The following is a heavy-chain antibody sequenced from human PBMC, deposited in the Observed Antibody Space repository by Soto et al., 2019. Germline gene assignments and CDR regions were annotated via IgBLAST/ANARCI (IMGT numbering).Heavy chain of an antibody. V-gene: IGHV3-21*06. J-gene: IGHJ4*02. CDR3: ARESEDLTSNFDY. Sequence: PGGSLRLSCAASGFTFTRYSMNWVRQAPGKGLEWVSSISSTTNYIYYGDSMRGRFTISRDNAKNSLYLEMNSLRAEDTAVYYCARESEDLTSNFDYWGQGTLVTVSS. CDR1: GFTFTRYS. CDR2: ISSTTNYI.